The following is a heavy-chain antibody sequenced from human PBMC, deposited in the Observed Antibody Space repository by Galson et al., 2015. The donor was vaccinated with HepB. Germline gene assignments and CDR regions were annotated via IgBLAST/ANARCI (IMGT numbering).Heavy chain of an antibody. J-gene: IGHJ6*02. D-gene: IGHD3-9*01. V-gene: IGHV1-18*04. CDR2: ISAYNGNT. Sequence: SVKVSCKASGYTFSSYGISWVRQAPGQGLEWMGWISAYNGNTNYAQKFQGRVTMSTETSTSTAYMELRSLRSDDTAVYYCAREGTLYDILTGYYKYYYGMDVWGQGTTVTVSS. CDR3: AREGTLYDILTGYYKYYYGMDV. CDR1: GYTFSSYG.